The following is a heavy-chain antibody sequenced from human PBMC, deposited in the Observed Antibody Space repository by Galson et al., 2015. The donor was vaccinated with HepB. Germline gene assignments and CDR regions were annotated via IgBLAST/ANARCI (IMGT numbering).Heavy chain of an antibody. J-gene: IGHJ1*01. V-gene: IGHV3-23*01. CDR3: ASPLPVEMATQIEYFQH. D-gene: IGHD5-24*01. Sequence: SLRLSCAASGFTFSSYAMSWVRQAPGKGLEWVSAISGSGGSTYYADSVKGRFTISRDNSKNTLYLQMNSLRAEDTAVYYCASPLPVEMATQIEYFQHWGQGTLVTVSS. CDR1: GFTFSSYA. CDR2: ISGSGGST.